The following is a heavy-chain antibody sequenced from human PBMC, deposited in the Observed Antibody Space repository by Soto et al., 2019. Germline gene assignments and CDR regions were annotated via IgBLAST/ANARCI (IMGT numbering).Heavy chain of an antibody. D-gene: IGHD5-18*01. Sequence: SETLSLTCAVSGDSITSGGHSWNWIRQPPGKGLEWIGYIYHSGSTYYNPSLKSRVTISVDRSKNQFSLKLTSVTAADTAVYYCARGGAYMSLDYWGQGTLVTVSS. V-gene: IGHV4-30-2*01. CDR3: ARGGAYMSLDY. J-gene: IGHJ4*02. CDR2: IYHSGST. CDR1: GDSITSGGHS.